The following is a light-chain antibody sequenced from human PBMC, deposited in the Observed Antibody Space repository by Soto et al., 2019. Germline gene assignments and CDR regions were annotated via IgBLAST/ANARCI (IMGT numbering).Light chain of an antibody. CDR2: EAS. J-gene: IGKJ1*01. CDR3: QQYNTFWT. V-gene: IGKV1-17*01. Sequence: DIQMTQSPSSLSASVVDRVTITCRASQGIRNDLGWYQQKPGKAPKLLIYEASSLDVGVPSRFSGSGSGTEFTLTISSLQPDDFATYYCQQYNTFWTFGQGTKV. CDR1: QGIRND.